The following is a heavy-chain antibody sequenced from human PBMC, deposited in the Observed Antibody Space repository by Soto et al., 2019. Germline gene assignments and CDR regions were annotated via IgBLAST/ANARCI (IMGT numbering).Heavy chain of an antibody. V-gene: IGHV3-30-3*01. CDR2: ISYDGSNK. D-gene: IGHD2-21*02. CDR1: GFTFSSYA. CDR3: ARDSHYYGMDV. J-gene: IGHJ6*02. Sequence: GGSLILSCAASGFTFSSYAMHWVRQAPGKGLEWVAVISYDGSNKYYADSVKGRFTISRDNSKNTLYLQMNSLRAEDTAVYYCARDSHYYGMDVWGQGTTVTVSS.